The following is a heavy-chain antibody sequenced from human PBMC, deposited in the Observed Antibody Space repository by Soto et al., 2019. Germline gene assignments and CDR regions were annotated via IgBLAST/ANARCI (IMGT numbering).Heavy chain of an antibody. D-gene: IGHD3-22*01. CDR3: ASYPPGYYSSGPLNY. V-gene: IGHV3-23*01. CDR1: VFTFNTCA. Sequence: GGSLRLSCTASVFTFNTCAMAWVRQAPGKRLEWVSGISSNGADTYYADSVKGRFTVSRENSKNTLYLQMNSLRDEDTAVYFCASYPPGYYSSGPLNYWGQGTLVTVSS. CDR2: ISSNGADT. J-gene: IGHJ4*02.